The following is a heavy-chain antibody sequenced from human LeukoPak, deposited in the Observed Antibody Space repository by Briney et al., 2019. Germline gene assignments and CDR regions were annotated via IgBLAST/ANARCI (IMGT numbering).Heavy chain of an antibody. V-gene: IGHV1-2*02. Sequence: ASVKVSCKASGYTFTGYYMHWVRQAPGQGLEWMGWINPNSGGTNYAQKFQGRVTMTRDTSISTAYMELSRLRSDDTAVYYCARDRGRDTMVRGVIDDYFDYWGQGTLVTVSS. D-gene: IGHD3-10*01. CDR1: GYTFTGYY. CDR2: INPNSGGT. CDR3: ARDRGRDTMVRGVIDDYFDY. J-gene: IGHJ4*02.